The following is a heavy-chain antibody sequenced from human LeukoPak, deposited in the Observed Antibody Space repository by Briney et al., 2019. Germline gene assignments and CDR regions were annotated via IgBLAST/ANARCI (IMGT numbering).Heavy chain of an antibody. D-gene: IGHD6-19*01. Sequence: PGGSLRLSCVASQLAFGNYAMSWVRQTPGKGLEWVSAVSGDGHSTYSADSVRGRFTISRDNSKSTLYLQMNSLRAEDTALYYCAKVAGSSGWYGGNAFDIWGQGTLVTVSS. CDR1: QLAFGNYA. V-gene: IGHV3-23*01. CDR2: VSGDGHST. J-gene: IGHJ3*02. CDR3: AKVAGSSGWYGGNAFDI.